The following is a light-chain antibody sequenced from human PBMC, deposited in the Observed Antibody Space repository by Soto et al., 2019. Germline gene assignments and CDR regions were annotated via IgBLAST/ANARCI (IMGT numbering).Light chain of an antibody. Sequence: QSALTQPASVSGSPGQSITISCTGTSSDVVRYNYVSWYQQHPGRAPRLIVYEVINRPAGVSNRFSGSKSGNTASLTISGLHAADEADYYCCSYTRSSTLLFGGGTKLTVL. CDR1: SSDVVRYNY. J-gene: IGLJ2*01. CDR3: CSYTRSSTLL. CDR2: EVI. V-gene: IGLV2-14*01.